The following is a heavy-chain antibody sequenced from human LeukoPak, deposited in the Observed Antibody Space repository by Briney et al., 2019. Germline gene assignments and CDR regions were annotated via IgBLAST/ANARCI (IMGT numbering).Heavy chain of an antibody. J-gene: IGHJ6*03. CDR2: IYTSGST. V-gene: IGHV4-4*07. Sequence: PSETLSLTCTVSGGSISSYYWSWIRQPAGKGLEWIGRIYTSGSTNYNPSLKSRVTMSVDTSKNQFSLKLSSVTAADTAVYYCARVKQRQQLVLSAVFYYYMDVWGQGTLVTVSS. CDR1: GGSISSYY. D-gene: IGHD6-13*01. CDR3: ARVKQRQQLVLSAVFYYYMDV.